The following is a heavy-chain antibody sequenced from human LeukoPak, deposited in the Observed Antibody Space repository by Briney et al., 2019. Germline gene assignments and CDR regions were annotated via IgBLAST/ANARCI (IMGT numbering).Heavy chain of an antibody. D-gene: IGHD1-26*01. J-gene: IGHJ4*02. CDR3: AKDLSGSYSGLDY. CDR2: ISWNSGSI. V-gene: IGHV3-9*01. CDR1: GGSISSYY. Sequence: LSLTCTVSGGSISSYYWSWIRQPPGKGLEWVSGISWNSGSIGYADSVKGRFTISRDNAKNSLYLQMNSLRAEDTALYYCAKDLSGSYSGLDYWGQGTLVTVSS.